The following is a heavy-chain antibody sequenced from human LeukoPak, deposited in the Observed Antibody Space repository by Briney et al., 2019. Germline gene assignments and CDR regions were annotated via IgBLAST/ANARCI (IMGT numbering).Heavy chain of an antibody. CDR1: GGSISSYY. V-gene: IGHV4-59*01. D-gene: IGHD5-24*01. Sequence: PSETLSLTCTVSGGSISSYYWSWIRQPPGKGLEWIGYIYYSGSTNYNPSLKSRVTISVDTSKNQFSLKLSSVTAADTAVYYCAREMATIWDYFDYWGQGTLVTVSS. CDR3: AREMATIWDYFDY. J-gene: IGHJ4*02. CDR2: IYYSGST.